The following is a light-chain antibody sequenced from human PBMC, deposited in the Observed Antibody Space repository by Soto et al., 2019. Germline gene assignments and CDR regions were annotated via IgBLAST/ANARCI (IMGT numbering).Light chain of an antibody. J-gene: IGKJ1*01. CDR3: QKYNDAPPT. CDR2: AAS. Sequence: DIQMTQSPSSLSASVGDRVTITCRASQGISKYLAWYQQKPGKVPKLLIYAASTLQSGVPSRFSGSGSGTDLTLTISSLQPEDVATYYCQKYNDAPPTFGQGTKVEIK. CDR1: QGISKY. V-gene: IGKV1-27*01.